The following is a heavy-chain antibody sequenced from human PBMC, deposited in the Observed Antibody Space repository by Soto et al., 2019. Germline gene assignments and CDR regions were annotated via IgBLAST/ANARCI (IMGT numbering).Heavy chain of an antibody. V-gene: IGHV1-69*01. D-gene: IGHD1-26*01. J-gene: IGHJ6*02. CDR2: IIPIFGTA. Sequence: QVQLVQSGAEVKKPGSSVKVSCKASGGTFSSYAISWVRQAPGQGLEWMGGIIPIFGTANYAQKFQGRVTITADEATSTADMELSSLRSEDTAVYYCARPRRGSYYYYYYGMDVWGQGTTVTVSS. CDR3: ARPRRGSYYYYYYGMDV. CDR1: GGTFSSYA.